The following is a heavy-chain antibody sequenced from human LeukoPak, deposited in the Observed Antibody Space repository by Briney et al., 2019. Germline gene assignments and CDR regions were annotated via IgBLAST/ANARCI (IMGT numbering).Heavy chain of an antibody. CDR3: AKEGKEGSAFDY. J-gene: IGHJ4*02. CDR1: GFTVSSTF. Sequence: GGSLRLSCAASGFTVSSTFMSWVRQAPGKGLEWVSIIYSGGNTYYTGSVKGRFTISRDNSKNTLYLQMNSLRAEDTAVYYCAKEGKEGSAFDYWGQGTLVTVSS. D-gene: IGHD6-25*01. V-gene: IGHV3-53*05. CDR2: IYSGGNT.